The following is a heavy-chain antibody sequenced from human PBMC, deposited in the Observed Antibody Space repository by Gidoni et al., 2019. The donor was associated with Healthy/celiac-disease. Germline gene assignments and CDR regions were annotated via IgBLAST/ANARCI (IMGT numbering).Heavy chain of an antibody. Sequence: QVQLQQWGAGLLKPSETMSLTCAVYGGSFSGYYWSWIRQPPGKGLEWIGEINHSGSTNYNPSLKSRVTISVDTSKNQFSLKLSSVTAADTAVYYCARAKWELLRSAFDIWGQGTMVTVSS. CDR1: GGSFSGYY. CDR2: INHSGST. CDR3: ARAKWELLRSAFDI. D-gene: IGHD1-26*01. V-gene: IGHV4-34*01. J-gene: IGHJ3*02.